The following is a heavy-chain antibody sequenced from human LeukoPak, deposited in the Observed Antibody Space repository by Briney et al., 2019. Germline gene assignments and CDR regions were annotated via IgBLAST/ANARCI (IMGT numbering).Heavy chain of an antibody. Sequence: ASVKVSCKASGYTFTGYYMHWVRQAPGQGLEWMGWINPNSGGTNYAQKFQGRVTMTRDTSASTAYMELSSLRSEDTAVYYCARAPDYGDYLFDYWGQGTLVTVSS. CDR1: GYTFTGYY. J-gene: IGHJ4*02. CDR3: ARAPDYGDYLFDY. D-gene: IGHD4-17*01. V-gene: IGHV1-2*02. CDR2: INPNSGGT.